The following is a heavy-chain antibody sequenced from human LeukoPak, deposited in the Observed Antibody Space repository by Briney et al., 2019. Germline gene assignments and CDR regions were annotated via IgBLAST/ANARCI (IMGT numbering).Heavy chain of an antibody. Sequence: PSETLSLTCTVSGGSISSYFWNWIRQPPGKGLEWIGYIYYSGSTDYNPSLRSRVTISLDTSKNQFSLILSSVTAADTAMYYCARFLYGSGNDYWGQGTLVTVSS. J-gene: IGHJ4*02. CDR1: GGSISSYF. V-gene: IGHV4-59*01. D-gene: IGHD3-10*01. CDR2: IYYSGST. CDR3: ARFLYGSGNDY.